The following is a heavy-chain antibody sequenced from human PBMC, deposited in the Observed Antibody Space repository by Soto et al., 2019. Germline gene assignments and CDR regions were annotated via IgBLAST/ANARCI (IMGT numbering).Heavy chain of an antibody. Sequence: SVKVSCKASGDTITSYYMHWVRQAPGQGLEWMGIINPSGGSTSYAQKFQGRVTMTRDTSTSTVYMELSSLRSEDTAVYYCARIRGGGYNWDESSYLDYWGQGTLVTVSS. V-gene: IGHV1-46*01. D-gene: IGHD5-12*01. J-gene: IGHJ4*02. CDR2: INPSGGST. CDR1: GDTITSYY. CDR3: ARIRGGGYNWDESSYLDY.